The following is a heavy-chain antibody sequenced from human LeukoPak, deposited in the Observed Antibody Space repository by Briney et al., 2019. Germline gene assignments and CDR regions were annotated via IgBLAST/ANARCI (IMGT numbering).Heavy chain of an antibody. CDR1: GFTFSGSG. V-gene: IGHV3-21*01. CDR2: ISSSSSYI. D-gene: IGHD5-12*01. Sequence: GGSLRLSCAASGFTFSGSGMNWVRQAPGKGLEWVSSISSSSSYIYYSDSVKGRFTISRDNAKNSLYLQMNSLRAEDTAVYYCAREHGGYDYWGQGTLVTVSS. CDR3: AREHGGYDY. J-gene: IGHJ4*02.